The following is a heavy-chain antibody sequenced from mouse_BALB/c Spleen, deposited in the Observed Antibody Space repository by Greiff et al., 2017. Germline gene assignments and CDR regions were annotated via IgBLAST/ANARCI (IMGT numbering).Heavy chain of an antibody. CDR3: ATSYDHDGAWFAY. J-gene: IGHJ3*01. V-gene: IGHV2-6-2*01. CDR2: IWSDGST. D-gene: IGHD2-4*01. Sequence: VKLVESGPDLVAPSQSLSITCTVSGFSLTSYGVHWVRQPPGKGLEWLVVIWSDGSTTYNSALKSRLSISKDNSKSQVFLKMNSLQTDDTAMYYCATSYDHDGAWFAYWGQGTLVTVSA. CDR1: GFSLTSYG.